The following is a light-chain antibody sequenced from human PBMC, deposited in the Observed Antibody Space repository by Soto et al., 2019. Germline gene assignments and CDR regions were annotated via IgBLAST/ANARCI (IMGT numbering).Light chain of an antibody. J-gene: IGLJ2*01. V-gene: IGLV2-14*03. CDR1: SSDVGRYNY. CDR2: DVS. Sequence: QSALTQPASVSGSPGQSITISCTGTSSDVGRYNYVSWHQQHPGKAPKLMIYDVSNRPSGVSDRFSGSKSGNTASLTISGLQPEDEANYYCCSYTTNSALGLVFGGGTKVTVL. CDR3: CSYTTNSALGLV.